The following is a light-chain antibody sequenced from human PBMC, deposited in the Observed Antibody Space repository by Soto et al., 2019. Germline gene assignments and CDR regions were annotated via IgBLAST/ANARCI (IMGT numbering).Light chain of an antibody. CDR1: QSVDND. Sequence: EIVMTQSPATLSVSPGDRATLSCRASQSVDNDLAWYQQKPGQPPRLLIYDASTRATGIPARFSGGQSGTEFTLTISSLLSEDFAVYFCQQYNNWPLTFGGGTTVETK. CDR3: QQYNNWPLT. V-gene: IGKV3D-15*01. J-gene: IGKJ4*01. CDR2: DAS.